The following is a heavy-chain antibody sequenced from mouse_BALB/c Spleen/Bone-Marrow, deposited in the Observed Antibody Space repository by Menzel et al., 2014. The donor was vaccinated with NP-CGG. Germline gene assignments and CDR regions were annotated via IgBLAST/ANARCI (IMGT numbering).Heavy chain of an antibody. V-gene: IGHV5-12-1*01. CDR3: ARHYGYGAMDY. CDR2: ISSGGGST. J-gene: IGHJ4*01. Sequence: EVQVVESGGGLVKPGGSLKLSCAASGFAFSSYDMSWVRQTPEKRLEWVAYISSGGGSTYYPDTVKGRFTISRDNAKNTLYLQMSSLESEDTAMYYCARHYGYGAMDYWGQGTSVTVSS. CDR1: GFAFSSYD. D-gene: IGHD1-2*01.